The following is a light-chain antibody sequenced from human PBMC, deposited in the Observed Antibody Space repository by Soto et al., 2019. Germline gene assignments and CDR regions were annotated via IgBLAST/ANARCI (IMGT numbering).Light chain of an antibody. J-gene: IGLJ2*01. CDR1: SSDVGGYNY. CDR3: SSYTSSNTVV. V-gene: IGLV2-14*01. Sequence: QSTLTQPASVSGSPGQSITISCTGTSSDVGGYNYVSWYQQYPGKAPKLMIYEVTNRPSGLSNRFSGSKSGNTASLTISGLQAEDEADYYCSSYTSSNTVVFGGGTKLTVL. CDR2: EVT.